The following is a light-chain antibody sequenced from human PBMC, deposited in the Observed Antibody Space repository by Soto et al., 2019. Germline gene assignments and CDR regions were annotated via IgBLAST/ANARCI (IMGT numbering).Light chain of an antibody. J-gene: IGKJ1*01. CDR1: QNVYSW. V-gene: IGKV1-5*01. CDR2: DAS. CDR3: KQANRYPWT. Sequence: IYMTRCPFIMSPSVLDILTTTCRLSQNVYSWLDWYQQKPGQAPQLLIYDASCLDSGVPSRFSGSGSGTEFTLTISSVEADDFGVYYCKQANRYPWTFGQGTKVDI.